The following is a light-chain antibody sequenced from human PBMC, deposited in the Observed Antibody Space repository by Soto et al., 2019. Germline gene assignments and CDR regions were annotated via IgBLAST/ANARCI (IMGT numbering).Light chain of an antibody. Sequence: QSVLIQPPSASATPGQRVTMSCSGGSSNIGSNGVNWYQQLPGTAPKLLIYKTDQRPSGVPDRFSGSKSGTSAFLAISGLHSEDEGDYYCAAWDDTLNGPYWVFGGGTKLTVL. CDR1: SSNIGSNG. CDR2: KTD. CDR3: AAWDDTLNGPYWV. V-gene: IGLV1-44*01. J-gene: IGLJ3*02.